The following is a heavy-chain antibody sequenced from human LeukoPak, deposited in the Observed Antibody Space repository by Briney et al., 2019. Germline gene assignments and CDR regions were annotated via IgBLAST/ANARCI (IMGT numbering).Heavy chain of an antibody. V-gene: IGHV3-21*01. CDR2: MSPDRNYI. D-gene: IGHD4-17*01. Sequence: GGSLRLSCAASGFTFASSTMNWVRQAPGKGLEWVSSMSPDRNYIYYADSVKGRFTISRGNAKNSLYLQMNSLRADDTAVYYCARGSYGDYDYWGQGTLVTVSS. CDR1: GFTFASST. J-gene: IGHJ4*02. CDR3: ARGSYGDYDY.